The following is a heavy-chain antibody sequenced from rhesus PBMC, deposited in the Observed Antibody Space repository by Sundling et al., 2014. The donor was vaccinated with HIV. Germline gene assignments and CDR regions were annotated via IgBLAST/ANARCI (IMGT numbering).Heavy chain of an antibody. CDR3: AKGPLESSCSGGVCYAGNFDY. V-gene: IGHV3-103*01. J-gene: IGHJ4*01. Sequence: EVQLVESGGGLVQPGGSLRLSCAASGIAFSNYGMYWVRQAPGKGLEWISGISSGGIFTYYADSVKGRFTISRDNSNNTLSLQMNSLRPEDTAVYYCAKGPLESSCSGGVCYAGNFDYWGQGVLVTVSS. CDR2: ISSGGIFT. CDR1: GIAFSNYG. D-gene: IGHD2-8*01.